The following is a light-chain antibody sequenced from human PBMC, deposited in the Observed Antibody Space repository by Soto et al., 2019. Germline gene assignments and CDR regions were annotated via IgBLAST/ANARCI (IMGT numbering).Light chain of an antibody. Sequence: DIQMTQSPSSLSASVGDRVTITCRASQTPRTFLNWYQQKQGKAHKLLIYATSTLQSGVPSRFSGRDSGADFTLTINNLQPEDFATYYCQQPPYTFGPGTKVDIK. CDR2: ATS. J-gene: IGKJ3*01. CDR3: QQPPYT. V-gene: IGKV1-39*01. CDR1: QTPRTF.